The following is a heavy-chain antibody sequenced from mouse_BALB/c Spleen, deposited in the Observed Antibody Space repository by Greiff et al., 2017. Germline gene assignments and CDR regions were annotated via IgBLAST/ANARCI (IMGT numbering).Heavy chain of an antibody. V-gene: IGHV5-17*02. J-gene: IGHJ4*01. CDR1: GFTFSSFG. D-gene: IGHD2-4*01. CDR2: ISSGSSTI. CDR3: ARSGGLRRGYAMDY. Sequence: EVQLVESGGGLVQPGGSRKLSCAASGFTFSSFGMHWVRQAPEKGLEWVAYISSGSSTIYYADTVKGRFTISRDNPKNTLFLQMTSLRSEDTAMYYCARSGGLRRGYAMDYWGQGTSVTVSS.